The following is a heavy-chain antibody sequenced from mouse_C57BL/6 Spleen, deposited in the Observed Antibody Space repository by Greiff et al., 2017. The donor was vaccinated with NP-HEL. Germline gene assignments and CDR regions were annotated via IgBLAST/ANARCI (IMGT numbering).Heavy chain of an antibody. V-gene: IGHV2-6*03. CDR3: ARGLYDGYYEPFAY. CDR1: GFSLTSYG. D-gene: IGHD2-3*01. Sequence: VMLVESGPGLVAPSQSLSITCTVSGFSLTSYGVHWVRQPPGKGLEGLVVIWSDGSTTYNSALKSRLSISKDNSKSQVFLKMNSLQTDDTAMYYCARGLYDGYYEPFAYWGQGTLVTVSA. CDR2: IWSDGST. J-gene: IGHJ3*01.